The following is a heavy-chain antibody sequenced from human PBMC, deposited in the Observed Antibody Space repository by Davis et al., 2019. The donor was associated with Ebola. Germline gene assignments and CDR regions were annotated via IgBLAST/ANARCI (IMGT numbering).Heavy chain of an antibody. J-gene: IGHJ6*02. CDR1: GFTFSEAW. Sequence: PGGSLRLSCAASGFTFSEAWMTWVRQAQGKGLEWVGRISSKTDGETTDYATPVRGRFTVSRDTSKDTLYLQMDSLRAEDTAVYYCATTYSSGWGNHFYFYGLAVWGQGTTVTVSS. D-gene: IGHD6-19*01. CDR3: ATTYSSGWGNHFYFYGLAV. CDR2: ISSKTDGETT. V-gene: IGHV3-15*01.